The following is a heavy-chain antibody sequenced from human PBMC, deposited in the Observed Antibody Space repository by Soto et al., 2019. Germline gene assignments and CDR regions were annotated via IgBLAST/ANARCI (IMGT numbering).Heavy chain of an antibody. CDR2: MNPNSGNT. J-gene: IGHJ4*02. CDR3: VTAFFSGSSSWIDY. CDR1: GYTFTSYD. V-gene: IGHV1-8*01. Sequence: ASVKVSCKASGYTFTSYDINWVRQATGQGLEWMGWMNPNSGNTGYAQKFQGRVTMTRNTSISTAYMELSSLRSEDTAVYYCVTAFFSGSSSWIDYWGQGTLVTVSS. D-gene: IGHD6-13*01.